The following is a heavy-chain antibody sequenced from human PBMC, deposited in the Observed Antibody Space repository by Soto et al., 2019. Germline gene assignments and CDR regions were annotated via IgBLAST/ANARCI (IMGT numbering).Heavy chain of an antibody. D-gene: IGHD3-10*01. CDR1: GFTFSSYG. V-gene: IGHV3-30*18. CDR2: ISYDGSNK. Sequence: GGSLRLSCAASGFTFSSYGMHWVRQAPGKGLEWVAVISYDGSNKYYADSVKGRFTISRDNSKNTLYLQMNSLRAEDTAVYYCAKDSTMVRGVTYYYYYGMDVWGQGTTVTVSS. J-gene: IGHJ6*02. CDR3: AKDSTMVRGVTYYYYYGMDV.